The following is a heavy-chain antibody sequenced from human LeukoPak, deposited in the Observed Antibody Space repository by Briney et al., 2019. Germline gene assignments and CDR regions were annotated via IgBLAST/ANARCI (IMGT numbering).Heavy chain of an antibody. Sequence: SVKVSCKASGGTFSSSAISWVRQAPGQGLEWMGGIIPIFGTANYAQKFQGRVTITTDESTSTAYMELSSLRSEDTAVYYCAMRYSGYDNPHPTDFDYWGQGTLVTVSS. CDR2: IIPIFGTA. D-gene: IGHD5-12*01. J-gene: IGHJ4*02. CDR3: AMRYSGYDNPHPTDFDY. CDR1: GGTFSSSA. V-gene: IGHV1-69*05.